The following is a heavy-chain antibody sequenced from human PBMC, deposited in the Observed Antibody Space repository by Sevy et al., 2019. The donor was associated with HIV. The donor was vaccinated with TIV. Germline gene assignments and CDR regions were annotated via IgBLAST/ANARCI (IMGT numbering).Heavy chain of an antibody. D-gene: IGHD2-15*01. J-gene: IGHJ4*02. CDR2: MTSSGSYI. Sequence: GGSLRLSCAASGFTFSTSTMNWVRQAPGKGLEWVSLMTSSGSYILYADSGKGRFTISRDNAKNSVFLQMNSLRVEDTAVYYCVRDGWNYWGQGTLVTVS. CDR3: VRDGWNY. V-gene: IGHV3-21*01. CDR1: GFTFSTST.